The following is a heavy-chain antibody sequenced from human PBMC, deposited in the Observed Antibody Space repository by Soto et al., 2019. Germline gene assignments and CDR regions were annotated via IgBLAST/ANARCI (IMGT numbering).Heavy chain of an antibody. CDR2: INHSGST. J-gene: IGHJ6*02. CDR1: GGSFSGYY. CDR3: ARGAGTVFYYYGMDV. D-gene: IGHD6-19*01. V-gene: IGHV4-34*01. Sequence: SETLTLTCAVYGGSFSGYYWSWIRQPPGKGLEWIGEINHSGSTNYNPSLKSRVTISVDTSKNQFSLKLSSVTAADTAVYYCARGAGTVFYYYGMDVWGQGTTVTVSS.